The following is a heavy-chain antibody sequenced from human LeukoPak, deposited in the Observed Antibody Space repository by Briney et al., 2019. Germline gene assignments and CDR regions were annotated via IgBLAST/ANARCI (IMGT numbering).Heavy chain of an antibody. CDR2: ISGSGGST. CDR1: GFTFSSYA. Sequence: PGGSLRLSCAASGFTFSSYAMSWVRQAPGKGLEWVSAISGSGGSTYYADSVKGRFTISRDNSKNTLYLQMNSLRAEDTAVYYCARDAQRAAAGTLGLDFDYWGQGTLVTVSS. V-gene: IGHV3-23*01. J-gene: IGHJ4*02. D-gene: IGHD6-13*01. CDR3: ARDAQRAAAGTLGLDFDY.